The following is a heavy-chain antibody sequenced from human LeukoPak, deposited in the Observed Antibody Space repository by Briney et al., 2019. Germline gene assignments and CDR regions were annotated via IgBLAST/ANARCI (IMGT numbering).Heavy chain of an antibody. CDR1: GASISTYY. J-gene: IGHJ6*03. CDR3: AKGKGGMDV. Sequence: TSETLSLTCTVSGASISTYYWSWIRQPPGKGLESIGHIYYTGSTNYNPSLKSRVTISVDTSKNQFSLKLSSVTAADTAVYYCAKGKGGMDVWGKGTTVTVSS. V-gene: IGHV4-59*01. CDR2: IYYTGST.